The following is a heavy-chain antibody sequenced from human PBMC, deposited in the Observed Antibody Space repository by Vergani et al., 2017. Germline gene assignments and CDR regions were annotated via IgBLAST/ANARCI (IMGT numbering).Heavy chain of an antibody. CDR2: INHSGST. CDR1: GGSFSGYY. D-gene: IGHD6-19*01. Sequence: QVQLQQWGAGLLKPSETLSLTCAVYGGSFSGYYWSWIRQPPGKGLEWIGEINHSGSTNYNPSLKSRVTISVDTSKNQFSLKLSSVTAADTAVYYCARVSLGLVLHAPFDYWGQGTLVTVSS. J-gene: IGHJ4*02. CDR3: ARVSLGLVLHAPFDY. V-gene: IGHV4-34*01.